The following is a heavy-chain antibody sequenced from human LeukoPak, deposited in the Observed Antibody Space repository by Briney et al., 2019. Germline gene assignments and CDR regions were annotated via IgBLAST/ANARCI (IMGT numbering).Heavy chain of an antibody. CDR2: ISNGGSTI. D-gene: IGHD1-14*01. J-gene: IGHJ4*02. CDR3: ARDPLTGDIDY. CDR1: GFTFSSYE. V-gene: IGHV3-48*03. Sequence: GGSLRLSCAASGFTFSSYEMNWVRQAPGKGLEWVSYISNGGSTIFYADSVKGRFTISRDNAKNSLYLQMNSLRAEDTAVYYCARDPLTGDIDYWGQGTLVTVSS.